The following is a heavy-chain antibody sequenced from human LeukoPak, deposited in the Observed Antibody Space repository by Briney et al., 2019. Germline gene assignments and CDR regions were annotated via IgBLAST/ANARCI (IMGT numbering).Heavy chain of an antibody. CDR1: GGSISSSNW. Sequence: PSETLSLTCAVSGGSISSSNWWSWVRQPPGKGLEWIGEIYHSGSTNYNPSLKSRVTISVDTSKNQFSLKLSSVTAADTAVYYCARAPEKIRFLEWDDAFDIWGQGTMVTVSS. J-gene: IGHJ3*02. CDR3: ARAPEKIRFLEWDDAFDI. D-gene: IGHD3-3*01. CDR2: IYHSGST. V-gene: IGHV4-4*02.